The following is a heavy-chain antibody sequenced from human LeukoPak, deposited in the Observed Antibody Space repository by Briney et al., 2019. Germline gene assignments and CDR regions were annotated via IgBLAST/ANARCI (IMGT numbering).Heavy chain of an antibody. J-gene: IGHJ5*02. CDR2: IYYSGST. Sequence: PSETLSLTCSVSGGSISSHYWSWIRQPPGKGLEWIGYIYYSGSTKYNPSLKSRVTVSVDTSKNQFSLKLSSVTAADTAVYYCARGGTTVTPGLLWFDPWGQGTLVTVSS. V-gene: IGHV4-59*11. CDR3: ARGGTTVTPGLLWFDP. CDR1: GGSISSHY. D-gene: IGHD4-17*01.